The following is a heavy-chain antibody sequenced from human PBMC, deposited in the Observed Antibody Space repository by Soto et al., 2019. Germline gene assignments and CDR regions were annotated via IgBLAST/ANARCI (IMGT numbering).Heavy chain of an antibody. D-gene: IGHD6-13*01. V-gene: IGHV3-30*03. Sequence: GGSLRLSCAASGFTFSSSGMHWVRQAPGKGLEWVAVISSDGSNRYHADSMKGRFTISRDNSKNTLYLQMNTLTAEDTAVYYCAWNRSWYYESWGQGTLVTVSS. CDR1: GFTFSSSG. J-gene: IGHJ4*02. CDR2: ISSDGSNR. CDR3: AWNRSWYYES.